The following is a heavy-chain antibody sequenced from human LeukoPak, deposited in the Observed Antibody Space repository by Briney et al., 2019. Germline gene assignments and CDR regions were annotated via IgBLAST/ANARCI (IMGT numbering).Heavy chain of an antibody. CDR3: AKDYYGPSGGIDY. J-gene: IGHJ4*02. CDR2: IWYDGSNR. D-gene: IGHD3-10*01. V-gene: IGHV3-33*06. CDR1: GFTFSNYG. Sequence: GSLRLSCAASGFTFSNYGMHWVRQAPGKGLEWVAVIWYDGSNRYYADSVKGRFTISRDNSKNTLYLQMNSLRAEDTAVYYCAKDYYGPSGGIDYWGQGTLVTVSS.